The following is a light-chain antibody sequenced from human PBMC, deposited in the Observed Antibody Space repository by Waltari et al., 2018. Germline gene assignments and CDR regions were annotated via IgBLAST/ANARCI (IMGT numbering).Light chain of an antibody. J-gene: IGLJ3*02. Sequence: QSALTQPASVSGSPGQSIPISCTGTSRALGGYNLVSWYQHHPGKAPKIIIYEGNKRPSGVSYRFSGSKSGNTASLTISGLHTEDEADYYCCSYAGIGTLTFGGGTRVTVL. CDR1: SRALGGYNL. CDR3: CSYAGIGTLT. V-gene: IGLV2-23*01. CDR2: EGN.